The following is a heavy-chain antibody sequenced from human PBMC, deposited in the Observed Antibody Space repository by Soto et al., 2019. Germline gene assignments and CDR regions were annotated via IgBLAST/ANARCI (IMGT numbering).Heavy chain of an antibody. V-gene: IGHV4-4*07. CDR3: ARDGFGYCTNGVCPYFDP. Sequence: SETLSLTCTVSGGSTSSYYWSWIRQPAGEGLEWIGRIYTSGSTNYNPSLKSRVTMSVDTSKNQFSLKLSSVTAADTAVYYCARDGFGYCTNGVCPYFDPWGQGTLVTVSS. J-gene: IGHJ5*02. CDR2: IYTSGST. D-gene: IGHD2-8*01. CDR1: GGSTSSYY.